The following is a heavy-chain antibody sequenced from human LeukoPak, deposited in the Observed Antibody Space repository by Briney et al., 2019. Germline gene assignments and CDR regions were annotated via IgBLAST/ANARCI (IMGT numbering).Heavy chain of an antibody. Sequence: ASVKVSCKASGYTFSSYGIIWVRQAPGQGLEWMGWISAYNGNTNYAQKFQGRVTMTSDTSTSTAYMELRSLRSDDTAVFYCARASMHRDYFDYWGQGTLVTVSS. CDR1: GYTFSSYG. CDR3: ARASMHRDYFDY. J-gene: IGHJ4*02. CDR2: ISAYNGNT. V-gene: IGHV1-18*01. D-gene: IGHD1-14*01.